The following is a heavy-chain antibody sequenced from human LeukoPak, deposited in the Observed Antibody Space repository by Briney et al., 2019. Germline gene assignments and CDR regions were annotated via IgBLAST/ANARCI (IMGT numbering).Heavy chain of an antibody. CDR2: ISSSGSTI. CDR3: ARDHYGDYVIYYYYYMDV. J-gene: IGHJ6*03. Sequence: GGSLRLSCAASGFTFSSYEMNWVRQAPGKGLEWVSYISSSGSTIYYADSVKGRFTISRDNAKNSLYLQMNSLRAEDTAVYYCARDHYGDYVIYYYYYMDVWGKGTTVTVSS. CDR1: GFTFSSYE. V-gene: IGHV3-48*03. D-gene: IGHD4-17*01.